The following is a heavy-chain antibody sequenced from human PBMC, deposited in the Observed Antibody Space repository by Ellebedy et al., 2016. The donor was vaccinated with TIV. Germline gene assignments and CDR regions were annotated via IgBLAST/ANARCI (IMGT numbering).Heavy chain of an antibody. V-gene: IGHV3-7*04. CDR2: IKEDGSEK. CDR3: TRDVGFVAGTGGY. J-gene: IGHJ4*02. Sequence: PGGSLRLSCAASGFTFSNYWMSRVRQAPGRGLEWVANIKEDGSEKYYVDSVKGRFTISRDNAKNSLYLQMDSLRAEDKDVYYCTRDVGFVAGTGGYWGQGTLVTVSS. CDR1: GFTFSNYW. D-gene: IGHD6-19*01.